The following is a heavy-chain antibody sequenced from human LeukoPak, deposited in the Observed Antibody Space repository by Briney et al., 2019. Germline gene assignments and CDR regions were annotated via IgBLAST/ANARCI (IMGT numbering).Heavy chain of an antibody. J-gene: IGHJ4*02. CDR2: ISYDGSNK. CDR3: ARSLMGEGFDY. V-gene: IGHV3-30*04. Sequence: GGSLRLSCAASGFTFSSYAMHWVHQAPGKGLEWVAVISYDGSNKYYADSVKGRFTISRDNSKNTLYLQMNSLRAEDTAVYYCARSLMGEGFDYWGEGTLVTVSS. D-gene: IGHD3-10*01. CDR1: GFTFSSYA.